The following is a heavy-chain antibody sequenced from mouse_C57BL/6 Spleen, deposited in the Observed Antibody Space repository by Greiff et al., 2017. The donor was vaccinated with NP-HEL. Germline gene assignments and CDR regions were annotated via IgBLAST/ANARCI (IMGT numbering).Heavy chain of an antibody. D-gene: IGHD2-1*01. CDR3: ARSRGNYNYAMDY. J-gene: IGHJ4*01. CDR1: GYTFTSYW. Sequence: VQLQQSGAELVRPGSSVKLSCKASGYTFTSYWMHWVKQRPIQGLEWIGNIDPSDSETHYNQKFKDKATLTVDKSSSTAYMQLSSLTSEDSAVYYCARSRGNYNYAMDYWGQGTSVTVSS. V-gene: IGHV1-52*01. CDR2: IDPSDSET.